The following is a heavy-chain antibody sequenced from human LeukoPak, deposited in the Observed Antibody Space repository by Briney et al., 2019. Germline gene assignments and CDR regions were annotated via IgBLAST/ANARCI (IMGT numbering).Heavy chain of an antibody. D-gene: IGHD5-24*01. Sequence: GGSLRLSCAASGFTFSSYSMNWVRQAPGKGLEWVSSISSSSSYINYADSVKGRFTISRDNAKNSPYLQMNSLRAEDTAVYYCARGGRWLPDYWGQGTLVTVSS. CDR2: ISSSSSYI. J-gene: IGHJ4*02. CDR1: GFTFSSYS. CDR3: ARGGRWLPDY. V-gene: IGHV3-21*01.